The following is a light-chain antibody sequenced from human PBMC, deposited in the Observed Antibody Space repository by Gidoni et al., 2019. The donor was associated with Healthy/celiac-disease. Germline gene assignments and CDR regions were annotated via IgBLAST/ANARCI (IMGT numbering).Light chain of an antibody. CDR1: QSISSW. V-gene: IGKV1-5*03. CDR3: QQYNSYSWT. J-gene: IGKJ1*01. CDR2: KAS. Sequence: DIQMTQSPSTLSASVGDRVPITCRASQSISSWLAWYQQKPGKAPKLLIYKASSLESGVPSSFSGSGSGTEFTLTISSLQPDDFATYYCQQYNSYSWTFGQGTKVEIK.